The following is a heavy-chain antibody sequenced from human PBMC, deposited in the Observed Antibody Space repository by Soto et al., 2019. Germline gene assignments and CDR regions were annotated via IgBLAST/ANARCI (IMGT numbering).Heavy chain of an antibody. V-gene: IGHV1-8*01. CDR2: MNPNSGNT. Sequence: QVQLVQSGAEVKKPGASVKVSCKASGYTFTSYDINWVRQATGQGLEWMGWMNPNSGNTGYAQKFQGIVTMTRNTSISTAYMELSSLRSEDTAVYYCARGGSSWYGNYYYGMDVWGQGTTVTVSS. CDR3: ARGGSSWYGNYYYGMDV. D-gene: IGHD6-13*01. CDR1: GYTFTSYD. J-gene: IGHJ6*02.